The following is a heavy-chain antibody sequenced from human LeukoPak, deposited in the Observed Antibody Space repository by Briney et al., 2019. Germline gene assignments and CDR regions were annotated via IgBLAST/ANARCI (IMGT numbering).Heavy chain of an antibody. J-gene: IGHJ4*02. CDR3: AKARVRGVISGYFDY. V-gene: IGHV3-23*01. Sequence: GGSLRLSCAASGFTFSGYAMSWVRQAPGKGLEWVSAISGSGGSTYYADSVKGRFTISRDNSKNTLYLQMNSLRAEDTAVYYCAKARVRGVISGYFDYWGQGTLVTVSS. CDR2: ISGSGGST. D-gene: IGHD3-10*01. CDR1: GFTFSGYA.